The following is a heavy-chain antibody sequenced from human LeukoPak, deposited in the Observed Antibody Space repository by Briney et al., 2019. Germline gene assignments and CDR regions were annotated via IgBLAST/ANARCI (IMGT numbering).Heavy chain of an antibody. V-gene: IGHV3-64D*06. CDR1: EFTLSSSP. CDR3: VKGRTVAGRFDY. J-gene: IGHJ4*02. D-gene: IGHD6-19*01. Sequence: GGSLRLSCSASEFTLSSSPMHWVRQAPGKGLQYVSGISSNGAATYYADSVKGGFTISRDTSRNILFLQMDSLRDEDTAMYYCVKGRTVAGRFDYWGRGTLVTVSS. CDR2: ISSNGAAT.